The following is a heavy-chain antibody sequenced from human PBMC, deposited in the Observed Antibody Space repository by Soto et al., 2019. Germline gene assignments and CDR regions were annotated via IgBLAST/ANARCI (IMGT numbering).Heavy chain of an antibody. D-gene: IGHD6-6*01. V-gene: IGHV6-1*01. CDR2: TYYRSRWYN. Sequence: PSQTLSLTCVISGDSVSGNSAAWNWIRQSPSRGLEWLGRTYYRSRWYNDYAVSVKSRITINPDTSKNQFSLQLNSVTPEDTAVYYCARDPAEYSSSLGEGYGMDVWGQGTTVTVSS. CDR1: GDSVSGNSAA. J-gene: IGHJ6*02. CDR3: ARDPAEYSSSLGEGYGMDV.